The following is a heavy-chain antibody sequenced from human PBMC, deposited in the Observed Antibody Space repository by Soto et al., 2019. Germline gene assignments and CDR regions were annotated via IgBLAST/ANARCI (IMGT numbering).Heavy chain of an antibody. V-gene: IGHV3-21*01. D-gene: IGHD1-26*01. CDR2: ISSSSSYI. CDR3: ARPAAPYSPVVLWDDAFDI. J-gene: IGHJ3*02. CDR1: GFTFSSYS. Sequence: PGGSLRLSCAASGFTFSSYSMNWVRQAPGKGLEWVSSISSSSSYIYYADSVKGRFTISRDNAKNSLYLQMNSLRAEDTAVYYCARPAAPYSPVVLWDDAFDIWGQGTMVTVSS.